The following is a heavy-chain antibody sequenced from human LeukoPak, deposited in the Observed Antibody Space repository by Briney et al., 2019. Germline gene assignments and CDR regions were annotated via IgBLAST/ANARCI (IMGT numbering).Heavy chain of an antibody. CDR1: GFTFSGYS. CDR2: ISSSTSNI. V-gene: IGHV3-48*01. Sequence: GGSLRLSCAASGFTFSGYSMNWVRQAPGKGLEWVSYISSSTSNIKYADSVKGRFTISRDNAKNSLYLQMNSLRAEDTAVYYCARLGYDILTGYPIYGMDVWGQGTTVTVSS. D-gene: IGHD3-9*01. CDR3: ARLGYDILTGYPIYGMDV. J-gene: IGHJ6*02.